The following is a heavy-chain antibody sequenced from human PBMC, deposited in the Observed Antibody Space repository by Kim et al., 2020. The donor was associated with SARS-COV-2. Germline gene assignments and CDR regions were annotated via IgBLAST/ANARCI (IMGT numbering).Heavy chain of an antibody. V-gene: IGHV3-30*03. CDR3: AREGRYYDILTGYYFVDYCYCCCMDV. J-gene: IGHJ6*02. D-gene: IGHD3-9*01. Sequence: GGSLRLSCAASGFTFSSYGMHWVRQAPGKGLEWVAVISYDGSNKYYADSVKGRFTISRDNSKNTLYLQMNSLRAEDTAVYYCAREGRYYDILTGYYFVDYCYCCCMDVWGQGTTVTVSS. CDR1: GFTFSSYG. CDR2: ISYDGSNK.